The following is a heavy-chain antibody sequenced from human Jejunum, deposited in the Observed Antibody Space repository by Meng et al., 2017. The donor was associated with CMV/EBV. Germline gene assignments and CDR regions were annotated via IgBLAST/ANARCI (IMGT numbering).Heavy chain of an antibody. V-gene: IGHV3-53*01. CDR1: GITVRSNY. CDR3: ARIDF. CDR2: IHSEGHT. J-gene: IGHJ2*01. Sequence: SLKIPCAVSGITVRSNYMSWVRQAPGKGLEWISRIHSEGHTYYADSVKGRFTISRDNSKNTLYLQMNTLKAEDTAVYYCARIDFWGRGTLVTVSS.